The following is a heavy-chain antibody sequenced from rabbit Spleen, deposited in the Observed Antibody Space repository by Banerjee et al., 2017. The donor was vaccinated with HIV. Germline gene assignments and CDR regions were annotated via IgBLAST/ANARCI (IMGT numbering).Heavy chain of an antibody. J-gene: IGHJ6*01. D-gene: IGHD8-1*01. Sequence: QSLEESGGDLVKPGASLTLTCTASGFSFSSSDYMCWVRQAPGQGLEWISCIDIGSSGFTYFATWAKGRFTISKTSSTTVTLQMTSLTAADTATYFCARDSGTSFSTYGMDLWGPGTLVTVS. CDR2: IDIGSSGFT. CDR1: GFSFSSSDY. V-gene: IGHV1S40*01. CDR3: ARDSGTSFSTYGMDL.